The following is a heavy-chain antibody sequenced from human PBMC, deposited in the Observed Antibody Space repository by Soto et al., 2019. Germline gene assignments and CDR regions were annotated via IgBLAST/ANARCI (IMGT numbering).Heavy chain of an antibody. J-gene: IGHJ4*02. Sequence: PXESLQLSCAASGFSFSNFEMNWVRQAPGKGLEWVSYIGSSGTTVFYADSVKGRFTISRDNAKNSLYLQMNSLRAEDTAVYYCARLVAFDSWGQGTLVTVPQ. V-gene: IGHV3-48*03. CDR2: IGSSGTTV. CDR1: GFSFSNFE. CDR3: ARLVAFDS. D-gene: IGHD3-9*01.